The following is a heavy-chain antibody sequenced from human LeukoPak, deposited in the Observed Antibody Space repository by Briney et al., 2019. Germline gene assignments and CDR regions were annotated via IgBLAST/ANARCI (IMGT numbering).Heavy chain of an antibody. CDR3: ARLVDIVATSDY. Sequence: GASVKVSCKASGYTFIAYYMHWVRQAPGQGLEWMGWINPNSGATNYAKNSQGSVTMTRDTSINTAYMELSRLRSDDTAVYYCARLVDIVATSDYWGQGTLVTVSS. J-gene: IGHJ4*02. V-gene: IGHV1-2*02. CDR1: GYTFIAYY. D-gene: IGHD5-12*01. CDR2: INPNSGAT.